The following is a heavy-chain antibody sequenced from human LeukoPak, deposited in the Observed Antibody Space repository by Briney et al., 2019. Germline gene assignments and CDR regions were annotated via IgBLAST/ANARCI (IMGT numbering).Heavy chain of an antibody. D-gene: IGHD6-13*01. V-gene: IGHV1-2*02. J-gene: IGHJ4*02. CDR3: AGTNKGTHSSSHTPFDY. Sequence: ASLKVSRKPSGYTFTGYYMHSVRPAPGQRLEWMGWIYPNSGGTNYAQTFQGRVTMTRDTSISTAYMELSRLRSDDTAVYYCAGTNKGTHSSSHTPFDYWGQGTLVTVSS. CDR2: IYPNSGGT. CDR1: GYTFTGYY.